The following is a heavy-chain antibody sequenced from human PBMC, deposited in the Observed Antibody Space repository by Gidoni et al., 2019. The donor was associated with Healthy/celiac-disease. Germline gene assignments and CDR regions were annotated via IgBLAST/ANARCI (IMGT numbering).Heavy chain of an antibody. V-gene: IGHV3-15*01. CDR2: IKSKSDGGTT. CDR1: GFTFSTAW. Sequence: EVQLVESGGGLVKPGGSLRLPCAASGFTFSTAWMCWVRQAPGKGLEWVGRIKSKSDGGTTNYATPVKGRFTISRDDSNNTLYLQMNSLKTEDTAVYYCTTDSMGSPCGLYYVDYWGQGTLVTVSS. J-gene: IGHJ4*02. CDR3: TTDSMGSPCGLYYVDY. D-gene: IGHD2-15*01.